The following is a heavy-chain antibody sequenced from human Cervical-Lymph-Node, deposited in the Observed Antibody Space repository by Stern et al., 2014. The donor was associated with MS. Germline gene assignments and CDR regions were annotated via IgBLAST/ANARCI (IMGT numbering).Heavy chain of an antibody. CDR3: ARHGPGFDYYYNGMDV. Sequence: EDQLVESGVEVKKPGESLKISCKTSGYTFTNYWIAWVRQMPGKGLEWMGIIHPGDSDTKYSPSFEGQVTMSADKSIRAAYLQWRSLRASDTAMYFCARHGPGFDYYYNGMDVWGQGTTVIV. J-gene: IGHJ6*02. CDR2: IHPGDSDT. V-gene: IGHV5-51*01. CDR1: GYTFTNYW.